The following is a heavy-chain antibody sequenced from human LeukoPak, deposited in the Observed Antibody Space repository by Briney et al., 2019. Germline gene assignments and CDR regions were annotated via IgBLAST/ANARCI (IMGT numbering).Heavy chain of an antibody. V-gene: IGHV3-30-3*01. CDR1: GFTFSSYA. CDR3: ARATSKQWLVHLIDY. J-gene: IGHJ4*02. D-gene: IGHD6-19*01. Sequence: GGSLRLSCAASGFTFSSYAMHWVRQAPGKGLEWVAVISYDGSNKYYADSVKGRFTISRDNSKNTLYLQMNSLRAEDTAVYYCARATSKQWLVHLIDYWGQGTLVTVSS. CDR2: ISYDGSNK.